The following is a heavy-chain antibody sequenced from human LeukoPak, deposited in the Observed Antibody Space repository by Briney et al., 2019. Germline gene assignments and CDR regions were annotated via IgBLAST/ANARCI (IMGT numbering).Heavy chain of an antibody. J-gene: IGHJ4*02. CDR3: ARGLRDYVWGSYRSNDFDY. CDR2: INHSGST. Sequence: SETLSLTCAVYGGSSGGYYWSWIRQPPGKGLEWIGEINHSGSTNYNPSLKSRVTISVDTSKNQFSLKLSSVTAADTAVYYCARGLRDYVWGSYRSNDFDYWGQGTLVTVSS. D-gene: IGHD3-16*02. V-gene: IGHV4-34*01. CDR1: GGSSGGYY.